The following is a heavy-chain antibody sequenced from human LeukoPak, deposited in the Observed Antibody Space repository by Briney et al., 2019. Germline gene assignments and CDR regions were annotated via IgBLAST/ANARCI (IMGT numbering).Heavy chain of an antibody. Sequence: GESLKISCKGSGYRLTRYWIGWVRQMPGKGLGWMVILFLGDSDTTYSPSFQGQVTISADRSISTAYLQWSSLKASDTAMYYCASLRTVAGRDFDFWGQGTLVTVSS. CDR3: ASLRTVAGRDFDF. J-gene: IGHJ4*02. CDR1: GYRLTRYW. CDR2: LFLGDSDT. V-gene: IGHV5-51*01. D-gene: IGHD6-19*01.